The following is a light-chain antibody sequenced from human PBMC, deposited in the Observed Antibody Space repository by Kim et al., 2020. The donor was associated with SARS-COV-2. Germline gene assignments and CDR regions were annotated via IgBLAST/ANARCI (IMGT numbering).Light chain of an antibody. CDR2: YDS. CDR1: NIGSKS. J-gene: IGLJ3*02. V-gene: IGLV3-21*04. CDR3: QVWDSSSDHRV. Sequence: APGKTARITCGGNNIGSKSVHWYQQKPGQAPVLVIYYDSDRPSGIPERFSGSNSGNTATLTISRVEAGDEADYYCQVWDSSSDHRVFGGGTKL.